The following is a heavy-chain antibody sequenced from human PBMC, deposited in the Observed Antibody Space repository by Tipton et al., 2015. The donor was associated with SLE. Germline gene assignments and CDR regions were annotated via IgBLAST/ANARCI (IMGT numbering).Heavy chain of an antibody. CDR2: INGLGDNI. Sequence: SLRLSCAASGFSFRTFSMHWVRQAPSKGLEYISAINGLGDNIFYADSVRGRFTISREMSTNTLYLQMDNLRLEDTAIYFCARGPWSGRESTYYMDVWGKGTTVSVSS. CDR3: ARGPWSGRESTYYMDV. V-gene: IGHV3-64*02. D-gene: IGHD3-3*01. J-gene: IGHJ6*03. CDR1: GFSFRTFS.